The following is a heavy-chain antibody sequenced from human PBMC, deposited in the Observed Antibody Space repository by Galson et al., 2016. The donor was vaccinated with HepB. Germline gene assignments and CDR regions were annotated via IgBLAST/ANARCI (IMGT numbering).Heavy chain of an antibody. CDR2: VYRGRT. V-gene: IGHV4-39*01. Sequence: SETLSLTCTVSDGSISSSSFSWGWIRQPPGKGLEWIGTVYRGRTYSNPSLEGRVTISVAMSTDLLSLKLTSLTAADTAVYYCARWGDRCHGDTCYFYYYYGLDVWSKGTTVTVS. CDR3: ARWGDRCHGDTCYFYYYYGLDV. J-gene: IGHJ6*04. D-gene: IGHD4-17*01. CDR1: DGSISSSSFS.